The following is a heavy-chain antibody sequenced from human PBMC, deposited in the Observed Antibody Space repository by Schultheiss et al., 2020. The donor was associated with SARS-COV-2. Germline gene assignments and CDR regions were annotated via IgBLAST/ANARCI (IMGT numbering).Heavy chain of an antibody. CDR2: IKSKTDGGTT. V-gene: IGHV3-15*01. J-gene: IGHJ4*02. CDR1: GFTFSNAW. D-gene: IGHD2-15*01. Sequence: GGSLRLSCAASGFTFSNAWMSWVRQAPGKGLEWVGRIKSKTDGGTTDYAAPVKGRFTISRDNAKNSLYLQMNSLRAEDTAVYYCAREAVSIDYWGQGTLVTVSS. CDR3: AREAVSIDY.